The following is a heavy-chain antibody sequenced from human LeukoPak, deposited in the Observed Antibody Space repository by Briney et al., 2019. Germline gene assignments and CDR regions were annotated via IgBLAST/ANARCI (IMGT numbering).Heavy chain of an antibody. Sequence: ASMKVSCKASGYMFTGFYIHWVRQAPGQGLEWMGWINPNTGGTNFAQKFQGRVTITRDTSISTAYMELNRLTSNDTAVYYCARDPIAVAGAHYFDYWGQGTLVTVSS. CDR1: GYMFTGFY. V-gene: IGHV1-2*02. D-gene: IGHD6-19*01. J-gene: IGHJ4*02. CDR2: INPNTGGT. CDR3: ARDPIAVAGAHYFDY.